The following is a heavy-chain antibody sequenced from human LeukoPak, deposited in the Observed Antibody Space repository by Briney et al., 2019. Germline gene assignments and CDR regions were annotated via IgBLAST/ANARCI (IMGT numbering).Heavy chain of an antibody. V-gene: IGHV3-23*01. CDR1: GFTFTTYG. D-gene: IGHD6-19*01. CDR2: IGGSGTRT. CDR3: AKDHGIAVAANVGAPDY. Sequence: GGSLRLSCSASGFTFTTYGMNWVRQAPGKGLEWVSGIGGSGTRTYYADSVKGRFTISRDNSKNTLYLQMNSLRDEDTAVYYCAKDHGIAVAANVGAPDYWGQGTLVTVSS. J-gene: IGHJ4*02.